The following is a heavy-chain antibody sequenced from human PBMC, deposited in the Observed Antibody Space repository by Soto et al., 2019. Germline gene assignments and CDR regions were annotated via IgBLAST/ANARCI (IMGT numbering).Heavy chain of an antibody. D-gene: IGHD6-6*01. CDR1: GGSISSSSYY. Sequence: QLQLQESGPGLVKPSETLSLTCTVSGGSISSSSYYWGWIRQPPGKGLEWIGSIYYSGSTYYNPSLKSRVTISVDTSKNQFSLKLSSVTAADTAVYYCARRAGIAARVAFDIWGQGTMVTVSS. V-gene: IGHV4-39*01. CDR3: ARRAGIAARVAFDI. J-gene: IGHJ3*02. CDR2: IYYSGST.